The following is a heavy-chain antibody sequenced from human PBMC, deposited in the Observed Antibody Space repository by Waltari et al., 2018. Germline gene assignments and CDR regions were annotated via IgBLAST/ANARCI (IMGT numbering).Heavy chain of an antibody. CDR3: ARDRFTCSGVNCPWRLFYYNSAMDV. CDR2: IWSDGNTK. Sequence: QVQLVESGGGVVQPGRSLRLSCAASGFSFSNYGIHWVRQAPGKGLEWVAFIWSDGNTKDYADSVKGRFTVSRDDSENTLYLQMDSLRAEDTAIYHCARDRFTCSGVNCPWRLFYYNSAMDVWGQGTTVTVSS. V-gene: IGHV3-33*01. D-gene: IGHD2-15*01. J-gene: IGHJ6*02. CDR1: GFSFSNYG.